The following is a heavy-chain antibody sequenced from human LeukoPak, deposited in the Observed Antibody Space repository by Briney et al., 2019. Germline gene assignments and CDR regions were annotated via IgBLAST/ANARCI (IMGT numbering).Heavy chain of an antibody. V-gene: IGHV4-39*07. CDR3: ARAGGFTMVRGAVNNWFDP. J-gene: IGHJ5*02. D-gene: IGHD3-10*01. CDR1: GGSISSNSYY. CDR2: IYYSGST. Sequence: ASETLSLTCTVSGGSISSNSYYWGWIRQPPGKGLEWIGSIYYSGSTYHNPSLKSRVSISVDTSKNQFSLKLSTVTAADTAVYYCARAGGFTMVRGAVNNWFDPWGQGTLVTVSS.